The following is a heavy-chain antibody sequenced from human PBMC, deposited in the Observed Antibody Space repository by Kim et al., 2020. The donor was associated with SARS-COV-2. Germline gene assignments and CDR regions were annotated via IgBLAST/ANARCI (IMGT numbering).Heavy chain of an antibody. D-gene: IGHD3-22*01. Sequence: ASVKVSCKASGYTFTGYYMHWVRQAPGQGLEWMGWINPNSGGTNYAQKFQGRVTMTRDTSISTAYMELSRLRSDDTAVYYCASGGPITMIVVVITTADYWGQGTLVTVSS. V-gene: IGHV1-2*02. CDR3: ASGGPITMIVVVITTADY. CDR2: INPNSGGT. J-gene: IGHJ4*02. CDR1: GYTFTGYY.